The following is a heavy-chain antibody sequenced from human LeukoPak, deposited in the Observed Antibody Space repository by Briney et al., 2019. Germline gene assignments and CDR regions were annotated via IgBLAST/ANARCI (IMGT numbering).Heavy chain of an antibody. V-gene: IGHV4-61*01. J-gene: IGHJ4*02. CDR1: GGSVRSVSYY. Sequence: SDTLSLTCTGSGGSVRSVSYYWSWIRQPPGKGLEWIGYIYYSGSTNYNPSLKSRVTISVDTSKNQFSLKLSSVTAADTAVYYCAVGYCSSTSCYTGQPSPITFDYWGQGTLVTVSS. CDR3: AVGYCSSTSCYTGQPSPITFDY. CDR2: IYYSGST. D-gene: IGHD2-2*02.